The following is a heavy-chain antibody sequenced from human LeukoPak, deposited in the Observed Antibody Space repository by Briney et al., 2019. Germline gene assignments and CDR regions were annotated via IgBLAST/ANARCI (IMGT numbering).Heavy chain of an antibody. D-gene: IGHD1-26*01. V-gene: IGHV3-30*02. CDR1: GFTFSHYG. J-gene: IGHJ3*02. CDR3: ARGGSYLSAFDI. CDR2: IRYDESDK. Sequence: GGSLRLSCATSGFTFSHYGMHWVRQAPGRGLDWVAHIRYDESDKYYADSVKGRFTISRDISKNRVYLQMNSLRVEDTAVYYCARGGSYLSAFDIWGQGTMVTVSS.